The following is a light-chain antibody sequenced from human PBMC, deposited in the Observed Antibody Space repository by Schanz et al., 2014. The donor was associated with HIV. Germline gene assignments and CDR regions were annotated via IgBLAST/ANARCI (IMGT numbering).Light chain of an antibody. Sequence: QSVLTQPASVSGSPGQLLTISCTGTSSDVGGYNHVSWFQQHPGKAPKLIIYEVTKRPSGVSNRFSGSKFGNMASLSISGLQAEDEADYYCSSYTSSSPLGVFGTGTKLTVL. CDR2: EVT. V-gene: IGLV2-14*01. CDR3: SSYTSSSPLGV. J-gene: IGLJ1*01. CDR1: SSDVGGYNH.